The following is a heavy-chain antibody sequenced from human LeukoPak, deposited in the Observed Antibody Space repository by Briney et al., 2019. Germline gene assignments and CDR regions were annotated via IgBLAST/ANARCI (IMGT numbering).Heavy chain of an antibody. CDR1: GGSISSGGYS. D-gene: IGHD1-26*01. CDR2: IYHSGST. V-gene: IGHV4-30-2*01. J-gene: IGHJ3*02. CDR3: ARGSGSYSDAFDI. Sequence: SETLSLTCAVSGGSISSGGYSWSWIRQPPGKGLEWIGYIYHSGSTYYNPSLKSRVTISVDRSENQFSLKLSSVTAADTAVYHCARGSGSYSDAFDIWGQGTMVTVSS.